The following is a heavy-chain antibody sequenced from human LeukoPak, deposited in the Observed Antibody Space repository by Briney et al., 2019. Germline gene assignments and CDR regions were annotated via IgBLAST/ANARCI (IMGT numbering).Heavy chain of an antibody. V-gene: IGHV3-53*01. D-gene: IGHD6-19*01. CDR2: IYSGGST. J-gene: IGHJ4*02. CDR3: ASIKVAVAGSGA. Sequence: PGGSLRLSCAASGFTFSSYVMSWVRQAPGKGLEWVSVIYSGGSTYYADSVKGRFTISRDNSKNTLYLQMSSLRAEDTAVYYCASIKVAVAGSGAWGQGTLVTVSS. CDR1: GFTFSSYV.